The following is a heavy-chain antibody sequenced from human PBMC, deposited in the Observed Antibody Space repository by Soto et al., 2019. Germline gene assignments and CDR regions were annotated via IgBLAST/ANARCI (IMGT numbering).Heavy chain of an antibody. CDR3: ARMIFTRGYCSGGSCYYFDY. CDR2: IYYSGST. J-gene: IGHJ4*02. D-gene: IGHD2-15*01. Sequence: SETLSLTCTVSGGSISSSSYYWGWIRQPPGKGLEWIGSIYYSGSTYYNPSLKSRVTISVDTSKNQFSLKLSSVTAADTAVYYCARMIFTRGYCSGGSCYYFDYWGQGTLVTVSS. CDR1: GGSISSSSYY. V-gene: IGHV4-39*01.